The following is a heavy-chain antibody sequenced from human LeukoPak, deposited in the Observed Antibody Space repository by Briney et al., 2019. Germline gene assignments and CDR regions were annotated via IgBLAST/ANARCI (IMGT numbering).Heavy chain of an antibody. CDR2: ITYSGST. Sequence: PSETLSLTCTVSGGSISSYYWSWIRQPPGKGLEWIGYITYSGSTDYNLNLKSRVTMSVDTSQNQFALKLSSVTAADTAMYYCAREGRQDFVYFDHWGQGPLV. CDR3: AREGRQDFVYFDH. D-gene: IGHD1-14*01. CDR1: GGSISSYY. V-gene: IGHV4-59*01. J-gene: IGHJ4*02.